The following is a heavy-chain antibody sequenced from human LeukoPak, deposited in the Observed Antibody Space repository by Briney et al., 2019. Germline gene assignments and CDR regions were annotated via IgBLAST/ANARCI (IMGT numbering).Heavy chain of an antibody. D-gene: IGHD2-15*01. V-gene: IGHV4-59*01. J-gene: IGHJ4*02. CDR2: IYYSGST. CDR3: ARLLAGCPGGRCRAHFDY. Sequence: NPSETLSLTCSVSGDPISSNYWSWMRQPPGKGLEWIGYIYYSGSTNYNPSLKSRVTMSVDTSKNQFSLNLSSVTAADTAVYYCARLLAGCPGGRCRAHFDYWGQGTLVTVSS. CDR1: GDPISSNY.